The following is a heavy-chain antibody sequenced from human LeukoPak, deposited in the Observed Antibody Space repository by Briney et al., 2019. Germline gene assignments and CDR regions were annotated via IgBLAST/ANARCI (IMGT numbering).Heavy chain of an antibody. D-gene: IGHD2-2*01. CDR3: ARSLKVSAALDVFDI. V-gene: IGHV3-21*01. CDR1: EFTFSSHS. J-gene: IGHJ3*02. CDR2: ISRSGGSI. Sequence: GGSLRLSCAASEFTFSSHSMNWVRQAPGNGLEWLSSISRSGGSIYYADSLKGRLTISRDNAKNSLYLQMNSLRAEDTAVYFCARSLKVSAALDVFDIWGQGTMVTVSS.